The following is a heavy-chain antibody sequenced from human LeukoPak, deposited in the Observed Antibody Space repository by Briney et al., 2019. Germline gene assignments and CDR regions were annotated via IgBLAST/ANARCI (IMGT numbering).Heavy chain of an antibody. D-gene: IGHD6-19*01. CDR3: AKDRIPVAGRQDIWDY. J-gene: IGHJ4*02. CDR2: ISGSGDRT. V-gene: IGHV3-23*01. CDR1: GFTFSNYA. Sequence: GGSLRLSCVGAGFTFSNYAMTWVRQAPGKGLGWASGISGSGDRTYYADSVKGRFTISRDNSKNTLYLQMNSLTDDDSAVYYCAKDRIPVAGRQDIWDYWGQGTLVTVSS.